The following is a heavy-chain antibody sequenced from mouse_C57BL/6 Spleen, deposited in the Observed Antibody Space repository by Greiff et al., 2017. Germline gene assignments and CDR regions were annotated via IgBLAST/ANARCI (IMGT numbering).Heavy chain of an antibody. V-gene: IGHV1-5*01. J-gene: IGHJ3*01. CDR1: GYTFTSYW. Sequence: VQLQQSGTVLARPGASVKMSCKTSGYTFTSYWMHWVKQRPGQGLEWIGAIYPGNSDTSYNQKFKGKAKLTAVTSASTAYLERSSLTNEDSAVYYGTRFEWSYDYDPFAYWGQGTLVTVSA. CDR2: IYPGNSDT. D-gene: IGHD2-4*01. CDR3: TRFEWSYDYDPFAY.